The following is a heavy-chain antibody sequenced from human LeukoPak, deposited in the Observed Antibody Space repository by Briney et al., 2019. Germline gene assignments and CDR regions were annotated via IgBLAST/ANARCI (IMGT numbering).Heavy chain of an antibody. D-gene: IGHD1-26*01. CDR2: ISGSGGST. V-gene: IGHV3-23*01. J-gene: IGHJ4*02. CDR1: GFTFSSYA. Sequence: PGVSLRLSCAASGFTFSSYAMNWVRQAPGRGLEWVSTISGSGGSTYYADSVKGRFTISRDNSKNTLYLQMNSLRAEDTAVYYCATAPSGSYFDYWGQGTLVTVSS. CDR3: ATAPSGSYFDY.